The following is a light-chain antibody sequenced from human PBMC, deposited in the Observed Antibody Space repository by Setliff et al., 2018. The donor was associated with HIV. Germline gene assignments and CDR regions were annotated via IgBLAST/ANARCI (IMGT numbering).Light chain of an antibody. V-gene: IGLV2-14*03. Sequence: QSVLTQPASVSGSPGQSITISCTGTSSDVGGYNYVSWYQQHPGRAPKLGIYDVSNRPSGFSNRFSGSKSGNTASLTISGLQAEDEADYYCSSYTSTSTLFVFGTGTKFTVL. CDR3: SSYTSTSTLFV. J-gene: IGLJ1*01. CDR2: DVS. CDR1: SSDVGGYNY.